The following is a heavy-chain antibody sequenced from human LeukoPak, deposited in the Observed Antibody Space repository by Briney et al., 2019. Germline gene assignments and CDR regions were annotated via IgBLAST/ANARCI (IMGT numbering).Heavy chain of an antibody. D-gene: IGHD3-22*01. CDR1: GFTFSSYG. V-gene: IGHV3-30*03. Sequence: PGRSLRLSCAASGFTFSSYGMHWVRQAPGKGLEWVAVISYDGSNKYYADSVKGRFTISRDNSKNTLYLQMNSLRAEDTAVYYCARDPYDSRSTFRGYFDYWGQGTLVTVSS. J-gene: IGHJ4*02. CDR2: ISYDGSNK. CDR3: ARDPYDSRSTFRGYFDY.